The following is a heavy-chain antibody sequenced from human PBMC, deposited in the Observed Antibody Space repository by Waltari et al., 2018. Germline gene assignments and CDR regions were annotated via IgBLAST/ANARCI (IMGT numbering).Heavy chain of an antibody. V-gene: IGHV1-2*06. CDR2: INPNTVDT. Sequence: QVQLVQSGAEVKKPGASVKVSCKASGYTFTGYYFPWVRQAPGQGLEWMGRINPNTVDTTYAQEFQGRVTMTRDTSISTAYMELTSLRSEDTAVYYCARDWGYYSDTSGYPSNWFGPWGQGTLVTVSS. D-gene: IGHD3-22*01. CDR3: ARDWGYYSDTSGYPSNWFGP. J-gene: IGHJ5*02. CDR1: GYTFTGYY.